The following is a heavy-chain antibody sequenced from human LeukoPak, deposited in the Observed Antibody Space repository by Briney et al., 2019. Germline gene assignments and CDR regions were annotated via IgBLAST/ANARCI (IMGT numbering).Heavy chain of an antibody. J-gene: IGHJ4*02. V-gene: IGHV3-66*02. Sequence: GGSLRLSCAASGFTFSDYAMSWVRQAPGKGLEWVSVIYSGGSTYYADSVKGRFTISRDNSKNTLYLQMNSLRAEDTAVYYCAKIAVAGTSTAYWGQGTLVTVSS. CDR3: AKIAVAGTSTAY. CDR2: IYSGGST. CDR1: GFTFSDYA. D-gene: IGHD6-19*01.